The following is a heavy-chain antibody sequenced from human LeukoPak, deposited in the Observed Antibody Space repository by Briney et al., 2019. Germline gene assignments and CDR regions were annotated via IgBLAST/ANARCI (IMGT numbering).Heavy chain of an antibody. D-gene: IGHD3-3*01. CDR3: ARQRGYYEFWSGYSGDAFDI. CDR2: IYPGDSDT. Sequence: GESLKISCKGSGNSFPHYWIAWVRQMPGKGLEWMGIIYPGDSDTRYSPSFQGQVTISADKSSTTAYLQWSSLKASDTAMYYCARQRGYYEFWSGYSGDAFDIWGQGTMVTVSS. J-gene: IGHJ3*02. V-gene: IGHV5-51*01. CDR1: GNSFPHYW.